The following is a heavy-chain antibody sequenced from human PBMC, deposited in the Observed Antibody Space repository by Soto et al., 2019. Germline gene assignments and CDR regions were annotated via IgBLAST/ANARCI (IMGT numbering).Heavy chain of an antibody. CDR2: IDPSDSYT. CDR1: GYSFTSHW. J-gene: IGHJ4*02. D-gene: IGHD3-22*01. V-gene: IGHV5-10-1*01. CDR3: ARAPYDSSGYYYVMSDY. Sequence: PGESLKISCKGSGYSFTSHWISWVRQMPGKGLEWMGRIDPSDSYTNYSPSFQGHVTISADKSISTAYLQWSSLKASDTAMYYCARAPYDSSGYYYVMSDYWGQGTLVTVSS.